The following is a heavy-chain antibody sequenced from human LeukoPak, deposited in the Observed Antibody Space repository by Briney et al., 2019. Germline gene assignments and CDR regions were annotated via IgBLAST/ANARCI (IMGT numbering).Heavy chain of an antibody. CDR3: ARDAYQPLLYPNYFDY. Sequence: GGSLRLSCAASGFTFSDYYMSWIRQAPGKGLEWASYISSSGSTIYYADSVKGRFTISRDNAKNSLYLQMNSLRAEDTAVYYCARDAYQPLLYPNYFDYWGQGTLVTVSS. D-gene: IGHD2-2*02. CDR2: ISSSGSTI. J-gene: IGHJ4*02. V-gene: IGHV3-11*01. CDR1: GFTFSDYY.